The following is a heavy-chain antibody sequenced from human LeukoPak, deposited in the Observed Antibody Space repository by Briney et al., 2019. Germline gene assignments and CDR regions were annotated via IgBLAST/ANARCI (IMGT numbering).Heavy chain of an antibody. CDR3: ATRGGLWFGESTVAFDI. CDR2: IYPGDSDT. J-gene: IGHJ3*02. Sequence: GESLKIFCKGSGYTFTSYWIAWVRQMPGKGLEWMGIIYPGDSDTRYSPSFQGQVTISADKSISTAYLQWSSLKASDTAMYYCATRGGLWFGESTVAFDIWGQGTMVTVSS. V-gene: IGHV5-51*01. D-gene: IGHD3-10*01. CDR1: GYTFTSYW.